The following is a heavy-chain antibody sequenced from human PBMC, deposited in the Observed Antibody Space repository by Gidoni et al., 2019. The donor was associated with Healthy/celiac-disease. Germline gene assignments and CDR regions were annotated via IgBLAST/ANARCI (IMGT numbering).Heavy chain of an antibody. V-gene: IGHV3-15*07. J-gene: IGHJ4*02. CDR3: TTDSRNYDFWSGYSEDYFDY. D-gene: IGHD3-3*01. CDR1: GFPFSNAW. Sequence: EVQLVESGGGLVKPGGSLRLSCAASGFPFSNAWMNWVRQAPGKGLEWVGRIKSKTDGGTTDYAAPVKGRFTISRDGSKNTLYLQMNSLKTEDTAVYYCTTDSRNYDFWSGYSEDYFDYWGQGTLVTVSS. CDR2: IKSKTDGGTT.